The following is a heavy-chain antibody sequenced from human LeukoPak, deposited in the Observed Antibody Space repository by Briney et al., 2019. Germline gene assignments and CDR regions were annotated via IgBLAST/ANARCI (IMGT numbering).Heavy chain of an antibody. CDR1: GFTFSSYG. CDR2: ISYDGSNK. CDR3: AKGSKITIFGVVIGDY. D-gene: IGHD3-3*01. J-gene: IGHJ4*02. Sequence: GGSLRLSCAASGFTFSSYGMHWVRQAPGKGLEWVAVISYDGSNKYYADSVKGRFTISRDNSKNTLYLQMNSLRAEDTAVYYCAKGSKITIFGVVIGDYWGQGTLVTVSS. V-gene: IGHV3-30*18.